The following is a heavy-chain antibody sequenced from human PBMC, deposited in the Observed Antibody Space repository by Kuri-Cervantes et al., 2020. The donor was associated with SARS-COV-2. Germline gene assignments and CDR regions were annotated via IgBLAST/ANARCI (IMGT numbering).Heavy chain of an antibody. V-gene: IGHV1-2*06. D-gene: IGHD6-13*01. Sequence: ASVKVSFKASGYTFTSYYMHWVRQAPGQGLEWMGRINPNSGGTNYAQKFQGRVTMTRDTSISTAYMELSRLRSDDTAVYYCARDADSSSWYPGAFDIWGQGTMVTVSS. CDR3: ARDADSSSWYPGAFDI. J-gene: IGHJ3*02. CDR1: GYTFTSYY. CDR2: INPNSGGT.